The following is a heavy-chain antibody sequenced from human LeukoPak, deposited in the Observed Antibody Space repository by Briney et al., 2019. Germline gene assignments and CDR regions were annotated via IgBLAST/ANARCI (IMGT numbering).Heavy chain of an antibody. J-gene: IGHJ4*02. CDR3: ARDLLAYCSGGTCPFRY. D-gene: IGHD2-15*01. V-gene: IGHV1-18*01. CDR1: GGTFSSYA. Sequence: ASVKVSCKASGGTFSSYAISWVRQAPGQGLEWMGWISAYNGNTNYAQKLQGRVTMTTDTSTSTAYMELRSLGSDDTAVYYCARDLLAYCSGGTCPFRYWGQGTLVTVSS. CDR2: ISAYNGNT.